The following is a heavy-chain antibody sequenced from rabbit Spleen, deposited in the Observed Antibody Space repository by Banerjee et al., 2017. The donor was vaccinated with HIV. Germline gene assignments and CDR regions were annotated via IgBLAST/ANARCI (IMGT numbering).Heavy chain of an antibody. CDR2: IDPVFGIT. V-gene: IGHV1S7*01. J-gene: IGHJ4*01. CDR1: GFTLSSYY. CDR3: ARDVGTYDYIDGVFNL. D-gene: IGHD6-1*01. Sequence: HLKESGGGLVQPGGSLKLSCKASGFTLSSYYMNWVRQAPGKGLEWIGYIDPVFGITYYANWVNGRFSISRENAQNTVFLQMTSLTAADTATYFCARDVGTYDYIDGVFNLWGQGTLVTVS.